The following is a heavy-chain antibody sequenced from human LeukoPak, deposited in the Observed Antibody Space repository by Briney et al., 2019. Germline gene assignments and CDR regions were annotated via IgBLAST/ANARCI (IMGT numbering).Heavy chain of an antibody. Sequence: SVKVSCKASGGTFSSYAISWVRQAPGQGLEWMGGIIPIFGTANYAQKFQGRVTITADESTSTAYMELSSLRSEDTAMYYCAGYVPIRFLEWRFDYWGQGTLVIVSS. CDR1: GGTFSSYA. CDR3: AGYVPIRFLEWRFDY. CDR2: IIPIFGTA. V-gene: IGHV1-69*13. J-gene: IGHJ4*02. D-gene: IGHD3-3*01.